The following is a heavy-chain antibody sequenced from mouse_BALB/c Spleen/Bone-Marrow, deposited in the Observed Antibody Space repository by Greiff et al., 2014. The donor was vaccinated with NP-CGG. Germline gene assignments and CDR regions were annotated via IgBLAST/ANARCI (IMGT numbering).Heavy chain of an antibody. J-gene: IGHJ3*01. Sequence: DVKLVESGAELVKPGASVKLSCTASGFNIKDTYMHWVKQRPEQGLEWIGRIDPANGNTKYDPKFQGKATITADKSSNTAYLQLSILTSEYTAFYYCAIYYYGSSGFAYWGQGTLVTVSA. CDR1: GFNIKDTY. D-gene: IGHD1-1*01. CDR2: IDPANGNT. V-gene: IGHV14-3*02. CDR3: AIYYYGSSGFAY.